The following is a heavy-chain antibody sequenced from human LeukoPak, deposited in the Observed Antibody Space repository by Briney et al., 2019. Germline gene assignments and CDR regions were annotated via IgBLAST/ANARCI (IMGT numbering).Heavy chain of an antibody. J-gene: IGHJ4*02. CDR3: ARVYQAYYDFWSGSTPFDY. D-gene: IGHD3-3*01. CDR1: GGSFSGYY. CDR2: INHSGST. V-gene: IGHV4-34*01. Sequence: PSETLSLTCAVYGGSFSGYYWSWIRQPPGKGLEWIGEINHSGSTNYNPSLKSRVTISVDTSKNQFSLKLSSVTAADTAVYYCARVYQAYYDFWSGSTPFDYWGQGTLVTVSS.